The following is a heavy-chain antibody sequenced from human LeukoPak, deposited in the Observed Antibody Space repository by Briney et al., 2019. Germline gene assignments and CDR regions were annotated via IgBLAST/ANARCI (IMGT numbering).Heavy chain of an antibody. J-gene: IGHJ4*02. D-gene: IGHD1-26*01. CDR2: INHSGST. Sequence: SETLSLTCIVFGGSFSDYSWSWIRQPPEKGLEWIGEINHSGSTNYSPSLKSRVSISLDTSKNQFSLNLNSVTAAGTAVYYCARRVKVGNTGVHFDIWGQGTLVTVSS. V-gene: IGHV4-34*01. CDR3: ARRVKVGNTGVHFDI. CDR1: GGSFSDYS.